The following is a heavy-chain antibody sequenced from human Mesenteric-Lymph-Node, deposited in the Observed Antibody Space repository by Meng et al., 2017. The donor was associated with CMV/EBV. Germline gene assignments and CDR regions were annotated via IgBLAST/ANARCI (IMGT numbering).Heavy chain of an antibody. CDR3: ARDWGYCSSTSCYGMDV. J-gene: IGHJ6*02. V-gene: IGHV1-8*01. Sequence: ASVKVSCKASGYTFTSYDINWVRQATGQGLEWMGWMNPNSGNTGYAQKFQGRVTMTRNTSISTAYMELSSLRSEDTAVYYCARDWGYCSSTSCYGMDVWGQGTTVTVSS. CDR1: GYTFTSYD. CDR2: MNPNSGNT. D-gene: IGHD2-2*01.